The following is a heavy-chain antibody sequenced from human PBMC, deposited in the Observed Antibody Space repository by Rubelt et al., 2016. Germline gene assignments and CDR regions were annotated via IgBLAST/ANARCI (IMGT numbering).Heavy chain of an antibody. CDR3: ANQWLVSEYFQH. Sequence: QVQLVQSGAEVKKPGASVKVSCKASGYTFTSYAMHWVRQAPGQRLEWMGWINAGNGNTKYSQKFQGRVTITRDTSASTAYMELSSLRSEDTAVYYCANQWLVSEYFQHWGQGTLVTVSS. J-gene: IGHJ1*01. CDR2: INAGNGNT. D-gene: IGHD6-19*01. CDR1: GYTFTSYA. V-gene: IGHV1-3*01.